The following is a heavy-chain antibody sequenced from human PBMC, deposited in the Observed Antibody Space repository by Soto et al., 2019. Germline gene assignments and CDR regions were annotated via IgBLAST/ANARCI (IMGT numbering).Heavy chain of an antibody. CDR1: GGTLSSYT. Sequence: GASVKVSCKASGGTLSSYTISWVRQAPGQGLEWMGRIIPILGIANYAQKFQGRVTITADKSTSTAYMELSSLRSEDTAVYYCATDSSGWGKFDYWGQGTLVTAPQ. CDR3: ATDSSGWGKFDY. D-gene: IGHD6-19*01. CDR2: IIPILGIA. V-gene: IGHV1-69*04. J-gene: IGHJ4*02.